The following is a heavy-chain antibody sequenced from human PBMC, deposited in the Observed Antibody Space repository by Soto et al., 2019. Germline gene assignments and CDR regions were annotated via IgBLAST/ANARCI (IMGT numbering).Heavy chain of an antibody. V-gene: IGHV4-30-2*01. Sequence: SETLSLTCAVSGGSISSGGYSWSWIRQPPGKGLEWIGYIYHSGSTYHADSVKGRFTISRDNSKNTLYLQMNSLRAEDTAVYYCAKGTVLLVVVVAAVWGKGTTVTVSS. CDR2: IYHSGST. CDR1: GGSISSGGYS. CDR3: AKGTVLLVVVVAAV. D-gene: IGHD2-15*01. J-gene: IGHJ6*04.